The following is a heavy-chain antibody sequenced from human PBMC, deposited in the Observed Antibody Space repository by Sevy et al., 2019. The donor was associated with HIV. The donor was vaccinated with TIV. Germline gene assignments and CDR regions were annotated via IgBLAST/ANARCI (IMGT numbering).Heavy chain of an antibody. V-gene: IGHV1-18*01. J-gene: IGHJ4*02. CDR2: ISAYNGNT. Sequence: ASVKVSCKASGYTFTSYGISWVRQAPGQGLEWMGWISAYNGNTNYAQKLQGRVTMTTDTSTRTAYMELRSLRSDDTAVYYCARGLYGSGIVAGNDYWGQGTLVTVSS. CDR1: GYTFTSYG. CDR3: ARGLYGSGIVAGNDY. D-gene: IGHD3-10*01.